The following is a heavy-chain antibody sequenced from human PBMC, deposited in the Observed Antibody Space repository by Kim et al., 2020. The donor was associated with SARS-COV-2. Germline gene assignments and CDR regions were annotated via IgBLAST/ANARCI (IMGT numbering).Heavy chain of an antibody. CDR1: GGSVSGYY. V-gene: IGHV4-34*01. Sequence: SETLSLTCAVYGGSVSGYYWSWIRQPPGKGLEWIGEINHSGSTNYNPSLKSRVTISADTSKNQFSLKLSSVTAADTAVYYCARGPPGFGESTRDDIDYWGQGTLVTVSS. D-gene: IGHD3-10*01. CDR2: INHSGST. J-gene: IGHJ4*02. CDR3: ARGPPGFGESTRDDIDY.